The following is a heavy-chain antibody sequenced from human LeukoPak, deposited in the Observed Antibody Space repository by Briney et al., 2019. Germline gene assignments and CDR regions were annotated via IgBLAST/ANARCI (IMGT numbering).Heavy chain of an antibody. V-gene: IGHV3-11*04. CDR2: ISSSGSTI. CDR3: ARDSGPGSAFDI. Sequence: GGSLRLSCSASGFTSSDYYMSWIRQAPGKGLEWVSYISSSGSTIYYADSVKGRFTISRDNAKNSLYLQMNSLRAEDTAVYYCARDSGPGSAFDIWGQGTMVTVSS. J-gene: IGHJ3*02. D-gene: IGHD3-10*01. CDR1: GFTSSDYY.